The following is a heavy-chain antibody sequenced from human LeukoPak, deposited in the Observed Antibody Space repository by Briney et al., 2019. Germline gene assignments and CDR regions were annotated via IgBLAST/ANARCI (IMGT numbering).Heavy chain of an antibody. J-gene: IGHJ3*02. Sequence: SVKVSCKASGGTFSSYTISWVRQAPGQGLEWMGRIIRILGIANYAQKFQGRVAITADKSTSTAYMELSSLRSEDTAVYYCAREKGYCSSTSCFDAFDIWGQGTMVTVSS. CDR2: IIRILGIA. CDR3: AREKGYCSSTSCFDAFDI. D-gene: IGHD2-2*01. V-gene: IGHV1-69*04. CDR1: GGTFSSYT.